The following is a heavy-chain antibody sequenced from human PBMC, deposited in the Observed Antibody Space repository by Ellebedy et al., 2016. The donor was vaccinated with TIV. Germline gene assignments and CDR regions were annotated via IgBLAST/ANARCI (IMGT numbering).Heavy chain of an antibody. CDR1: GFTFDDYG. J-gene: IGHJ5*02. D-gene: IGHD3-9*01. CDR2: IWYDGSNK. V-gene: IGHV3-33*08. CDR3: ARDFQIYDILTGYGPGNWFDP. Sequence: GESLKISXAASGFTFDDYGMHWVRQAPGKGLEWVAVIWYDGSNKYYADSVKGRFTISRDNSKNTLYLQMNSLRAEDTAVYYCARDFQIYDILTGYGPGNWFDPWGQGTLVTVSS.